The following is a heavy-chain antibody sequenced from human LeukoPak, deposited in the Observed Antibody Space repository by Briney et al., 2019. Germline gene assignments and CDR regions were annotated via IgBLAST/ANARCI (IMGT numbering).Heavy chain of an antibody. CDR1: GFTFSSYA. D-gene: IGHD6-6*01. J-gene: IGHJ4*02. V-gene: IGHV3-23*01. CDR3: AKDLGSTSSPPFDY. CDR2: ISGSGGST. Sequence: GGSLRLSYAASGFTFSSYAMSWVRQAPGKGLEWVSAISGSGGSTYYADSVKGRFTISRDNSKNTLYLQMNSLRAEDTAVYYCAKDLGSTSSPPFDYWGQGTLVTVSS.